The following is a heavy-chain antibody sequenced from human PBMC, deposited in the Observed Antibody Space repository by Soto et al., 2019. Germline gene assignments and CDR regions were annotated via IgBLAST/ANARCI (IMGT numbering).Heavy chain of an antibody. CDR3: VKDMKWGGMTTIHYFDS. J-gene: IGHJ4*02. V-gene: IGHV3-9*01. CDR2: ISSNSDTI. CDR1: GFTIDDYA. Sequence: EVQLVESGGGLVQPGRSLRLSCAASGFTIDDYAMHWVRQVPGKGLEWVSGISSNSDTIDYADSVKGRFTISRDNAKNSLFLQMNSLRPEDTALYYCVKDMKWGGMTTIHYFDSWGQGTLVTVSS. D-gene: IGHD1-26*01.